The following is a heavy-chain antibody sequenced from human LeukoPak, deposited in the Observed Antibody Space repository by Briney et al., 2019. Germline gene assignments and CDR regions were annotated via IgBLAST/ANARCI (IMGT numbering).Heavy chain of an antibody. D-gene: IGHD2-2*02. CDR3: ARDPRGEDQLLYGEFDP. CDR2: ISYDGSNK. V-gene: IGHV3-30*04. J-gene: IGHJ5*02. Sequence: SGGSLRLSCAASGFTFSSYAMHWVRQAPGKGLEWVAVISYDGSNKYYADSVKGRFTISRDNSKNTLYLQMNSLRAEDTAVYYCARDPRGEDQLLYGEFDPWGQGTLVTVSS. CDR1: GFTFSSYA.